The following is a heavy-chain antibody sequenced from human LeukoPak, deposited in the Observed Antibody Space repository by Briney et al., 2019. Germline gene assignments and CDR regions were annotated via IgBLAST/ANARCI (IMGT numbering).Heavy chain of an antibody. Sequence: ASVKVSCKASGYPFTSYDINWVRQATGQGLEWMGWMNPNSGNTGYAQKFQGRVTFSRNTSITTAYMELSSLRSEDTAVYYCARAIRADRRGSWFDPWGQGTLVIVSS. CDR3: ARAIRADRRGSWFDP. CDR1: GYPFTSYD. J-gene: IGHJ5*02. V-gene: IGHV1-8*03. CDR2: MNPNSGNT. D-gene: IGHD6-6*01.